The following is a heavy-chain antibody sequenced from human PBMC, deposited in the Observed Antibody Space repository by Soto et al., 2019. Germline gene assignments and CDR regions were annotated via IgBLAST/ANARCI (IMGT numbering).Heavy chain of an antibody. Sequence: PGWSLRLSCAASGFTFSTYALTWVRQAPGKGLEWVAGIGASGDITWYADSVKGRLSISRDNSKNTLYLQLNSLRFEDTAVYYCAKDDFTDRGNDYFDYWGPGTMVTVSS. CDR3: AKDDFTDRGNDYFDY. J-gene: IGHJ4*02. D-gene: IGHD2-15*01. CDR2: IGASGDIT. CDR1: GFTFSTYA. V-gene: IGHV3-23*01.